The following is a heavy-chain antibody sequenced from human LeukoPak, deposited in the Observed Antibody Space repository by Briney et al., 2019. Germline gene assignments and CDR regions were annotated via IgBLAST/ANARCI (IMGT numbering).Heavy chain of an antibody. CDR1: GFTFNFHW. Sequence: GGPLRLSCAASGFTFNFHWMHWVRQVPGKGLVWVERVNTDGSSTTYADSVKGRFTISRDNAKDTLYLQMNTLRAEDTAMYYCARDRGHAYFFDYWGQGTLVTVSS. D-gene: IGHD2-2*01. CDR3: ARDRGHAYFFDY. V-gene: IGHV3-74*03. J-gene: IGHJ4*02. CDR2: VNTDGSST.